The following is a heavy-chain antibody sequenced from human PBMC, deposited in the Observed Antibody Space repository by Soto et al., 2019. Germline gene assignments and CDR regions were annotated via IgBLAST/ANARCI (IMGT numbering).Heavy chain of an antibody. CDR2: IYYSGST. J-gene: IGHJ5*02. V-gene: IGHV4-59*08. CDR3: ARTPIGYCSGGTCSNWFDP. Sequence: QVQLQESGPGLVRPSETLSLTCTVSGGSISGNYWSWIRQPPGRGLEWIGYIYYSGSTYVRPSLKRRITLSVDTSENQFFLTLRSVTAADTAVYYCARTPIGYCSGGTCSNWFDPWGQGTLVTVSS. D-gene: IGHD2-15*01. CDR1: GGSISGNY.